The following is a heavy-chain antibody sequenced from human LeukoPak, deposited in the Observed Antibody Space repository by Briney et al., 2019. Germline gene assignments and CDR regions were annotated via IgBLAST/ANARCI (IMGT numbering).Heavy chain of an antibody. Sequence: PSETLSLTCAVYGGSFSGYYWSWIRQPPGKGLEWIGEINHSGSTNYNPPLKSRVTISVDTSKNQFSLKLSSVTAADTAVYYCARALSSGYYSGAFDIWGQGTMVTVSS. J-gene: IGHJ3*02. CDR3: ARALSSGYYSGAFDI. CDR1: GGSFSGYY. CDR2: INHSGST. V-gene: IGHV4-34*01. D-gene: IGHD3-22*01.